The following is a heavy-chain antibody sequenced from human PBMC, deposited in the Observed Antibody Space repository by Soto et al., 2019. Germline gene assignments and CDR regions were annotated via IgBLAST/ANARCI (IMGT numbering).Heavy chain of an antibody. D-gene: IGHD5-18*01. CDR1: GGSISSGGYY. CDR3: ARGDWSSSYGFRTLYYFDY. Sequence: SETLSLTCTVSGGSISSGGYYWSWIRQHPGKGLEWIGYIYYSGSTYYNPSLKSRVTISVDTSKNQFSLKLSSVTAADTAVYYCARGDWSSSYGFRTLYYFDYWGQGTLVTVSS. V-gene: IGHV4-31*03. CDR2: IYYSGST. J-gene: IGHJ4*02.